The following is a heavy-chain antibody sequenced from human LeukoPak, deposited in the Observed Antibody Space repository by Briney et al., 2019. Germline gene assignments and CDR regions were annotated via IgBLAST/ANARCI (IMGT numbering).Heavy chain of an antibody. Sequence: GGSLRLSCAASGFTFSSYAMSWARQARGKGRAGVSAISGIGGSTYYADSVKGRFTISRDNSKNTLYLQMNSLRAEDTAVYYCARVGGCNAGNCYYYYYYMDVWGKGTTVTVSS. V-gene: IGHV3-23*01. CDR1: GFTFSSYA. J-gene: IGHJ6*03. CDR3: ARVGGCNAGNCYYYYYYMDV. D-gene: IGHD2-15*01. CDR2: ISGIGGST.